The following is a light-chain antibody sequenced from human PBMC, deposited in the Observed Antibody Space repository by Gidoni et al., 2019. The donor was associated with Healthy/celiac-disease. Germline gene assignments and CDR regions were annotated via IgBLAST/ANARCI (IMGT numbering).Light chain of an antibody. Sequence: EIEMTQSQATLSVSPGERATLTCRASQSVSSNLAWYQQQPGQAPRLLIYGASTRATRIPARFSGSGSGTEFPLTISSLHSEDFAVYYCQQYNNWPAITFXQXTRLEIK. CDR3: QQYNNWPAIT. V-gene: IGKV3D-15*01. CDR1: QSVSSN. J-gene: IGKJ5*01. CDR2: GAS.